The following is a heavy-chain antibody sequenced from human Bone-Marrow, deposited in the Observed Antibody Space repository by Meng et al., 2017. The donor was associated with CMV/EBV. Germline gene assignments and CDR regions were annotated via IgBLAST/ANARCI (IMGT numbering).Heavy chain of an antibody. CDR2: ISSSSSYI. V-gene: IGHV3-21*01. J-gene: IGHJ6*02. Sequence: GGSLRLSCAASGFTFDDYAMHWVRQAPGKGLEWVSSISSSSSYIYYADSVKGRLTISRDNAKNSLYLQMNSLRAEDTAVYYCARGPRRTAARPDSNPNPMDVWGQGTTVTVSS. D-gene: IGHD6-6*01. CDR1: GFTFDDYA. CDR3: ARGPRRTAARPDSNPNPMDV.